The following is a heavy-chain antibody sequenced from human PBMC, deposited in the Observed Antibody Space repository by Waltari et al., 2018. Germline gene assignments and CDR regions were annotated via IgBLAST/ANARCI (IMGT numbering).Heavy chain of an antibody. CDR1: GFTFSSYG. CDR2: IWYDGSNK. Sequence: QVQLVESGGGVVQPGRSLRLSCAESGFTFSSYGLHWILQAPGKGLEWVAVIWYDGSNKYYADSVKGRFTISRDNSKNTLYLQMNSLRAEDTAVYYCARDGTYSGSSPFDYWGQGTLVTVSS. CDR3: ARDGTYSGSSPFDY. V-gene: IGHV3-33*01. J-gene: IGHJ4*02. D-gene: IGHD1-26*01.